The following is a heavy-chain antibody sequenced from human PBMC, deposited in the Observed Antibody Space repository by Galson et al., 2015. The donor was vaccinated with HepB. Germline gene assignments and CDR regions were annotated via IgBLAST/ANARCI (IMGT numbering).Heavy chain of an antibody. J-gene: IGHJ4*02. CDR3: AKYPLSSRRGVFDL. V-gene: IGHV3-23*01. CDR2: ISGGADAT. Sequence: SLRLSCAASGFTFSSYAMSWVRQAPGKGLEWVSTISGGADATYYADSVKGRFTISRDNSKNTLYLQMDGLRAEDTAVLFCAKYPLSSRRGVFDLWGQGTLVTVSS. CDR1: GFTFSSYA. D-gene: IGHD2-2*01.